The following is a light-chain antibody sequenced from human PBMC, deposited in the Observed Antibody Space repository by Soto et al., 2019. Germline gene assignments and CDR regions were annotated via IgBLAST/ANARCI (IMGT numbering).Light chain of an antibody. CDR1: SSDVGKYTF. J-gene: IGLJ2*01. Sequence: QSVLTQPASVSGAPGQSITISCTGTSSDVGKYTFVSWYGRHPGKAPKLIIFEVNKRPSGVSNRFSGSKSGNTASLTISGLQAEDEANYYCCLYGGSNNYVVFGGGTKVTVL. CDR2: EVN. V-gene: IGLV2-23*02. CDR3: CLYGGSNNYVV.